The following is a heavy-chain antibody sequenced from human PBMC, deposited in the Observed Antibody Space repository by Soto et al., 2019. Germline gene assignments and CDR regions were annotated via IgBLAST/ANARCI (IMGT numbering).Heavy chain of an antibody. V-gene: IGHV4-4*07. D-gene: IGHD7-27*01. J-gene: IGHJ3*02. Sequence: SETLSLTCTVSGDSMSSYYWNWIRRPAGKGLEWIGRISATGRTSYMSSLKSRITLSVDTSKNQFSLNLKFVTAADTAVYFCARDQSGAADIWGQGTTITVSS. CDR3: ARDQSGAADI. CDR2: ISATGRT. CDR1: GDSMSSYY.